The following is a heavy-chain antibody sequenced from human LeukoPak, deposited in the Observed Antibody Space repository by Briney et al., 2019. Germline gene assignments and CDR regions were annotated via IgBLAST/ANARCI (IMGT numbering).Heavy chain of an antibody. CDR2: ISSSSSYI. CDR1: GFTFSSYG. CDR3: AMHRMVRGAENWFDP. Sequence: GGSLRLSCAASGFTFSSYGMTWVRQAPGKGLEWVSSISSSSSYIYYTDSVKGRFTISRDNAKNSLYLQMNSLRAEDTAVYYCAMHRMVRGAENWFDPWGQGTLVTVSS. J-gene: IGHJ5*02. D-gene: IGHD3-10*01. V-gene: IGHV3-21*01.